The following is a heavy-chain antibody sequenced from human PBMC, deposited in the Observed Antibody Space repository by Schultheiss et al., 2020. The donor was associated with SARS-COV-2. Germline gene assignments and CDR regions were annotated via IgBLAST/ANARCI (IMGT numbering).Heavy chain of an antibody. D-gene: IGHD2-15*01. J-gene: IGHJ2*01. CDR2: IYYSGST. CDR1: GGSFSGYY. Sequence: SQTLSLTCAVYGGSFSGYYWGWIRQHPGKGLEWIGYIYYSGSTYYNPSLKSRVTISVDTSKNQFSLKVSSVTAADTAIYYCARDTYCSAGSCFDWYFDVWGRGTLVTVSS. V-gene: IGHV4-31*02. CDR3: ARDTYCSAGSCFDWYFDV.